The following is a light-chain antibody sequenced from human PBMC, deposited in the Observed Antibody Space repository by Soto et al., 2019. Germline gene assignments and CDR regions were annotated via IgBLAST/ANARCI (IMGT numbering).Light chain of an antibody. J-gene: IGLJ1*01. CDR2: EVS. CDR3: SSYTSSSTPYV. CDR1: SIDVGGYNY. Sequence: QSALTQPASVSGSPGQSITISCTGTSIDVGGYNYVCWYQQHPGKAPKLMIYEVSNRPSGVSNRFSGSKSGNTASLTISGLQAEDEADYYCSSYTSSSTPYVFGTGTKVTVL. V-gene: IGLV2-14*01.